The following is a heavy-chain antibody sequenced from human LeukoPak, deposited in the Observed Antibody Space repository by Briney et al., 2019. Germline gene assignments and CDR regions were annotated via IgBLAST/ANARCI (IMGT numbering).Heavy chain of an antibody. J-gene: IGHJ4*02. D-gene: IGHD3-16*02. CDR1: GFTFGGYT. V-gene: IGHV3-21*01. Sequence: GGSLRLSCAASGFTFGGYTMSWVRQAPGKGQQWVSTITSGGDYMYYADPVKGRFTISRDDSKNSLYLHMNSLRAEDTAVYYCARVSIFGVVIANDYWGQGTVVTVSS. CDR3: ARVSIFGVVIANDY. CDR2: ITSGGDYM.